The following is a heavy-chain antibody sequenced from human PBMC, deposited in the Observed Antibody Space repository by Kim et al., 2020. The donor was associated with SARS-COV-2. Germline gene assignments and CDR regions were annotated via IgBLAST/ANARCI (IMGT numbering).Heavy chain of an antibody. CDR3: ARAAPYSFDSSGYYPLDS. Sequence: AGSLRLSCAVSGFSFETHAMHWVRQAPGKGLEWLAILSYNGVDKYYGDSVKGRFTISRDNSKNTLYLQMDSLTADDTAVYYCARAAPYSFDSSGYYPLDSWGQGTLDTLSS. V-gene: IGHV3-30*04. D-gene: IGHD3-22*01. J-gene: IGHJ4*02. CDR2: LSYNGVDK. CDR1: GFSFETHA.